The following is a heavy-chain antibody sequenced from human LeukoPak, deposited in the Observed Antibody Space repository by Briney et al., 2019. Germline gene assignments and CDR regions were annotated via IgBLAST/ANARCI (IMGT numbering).Heavy chain of an antibody. J-gene: IGHJ4*02. CDR2: IFSSGST. CDR3: ARHYYDRSDSSSFDY. CDR1: GGSLSGDY. V-gene: IGHV4-59*08. D-gene: IGHD3-22*01. Sequence: PETPSLTRTVSGGSLSGDYWSWISQPPGKGLEWIGDIFSSGSTNYNPSLKSRVTISEDTSVNQFSLKLSSVTAADTAVYYCARHYYDRSDSSSFDYWGQGTLVTFSS.